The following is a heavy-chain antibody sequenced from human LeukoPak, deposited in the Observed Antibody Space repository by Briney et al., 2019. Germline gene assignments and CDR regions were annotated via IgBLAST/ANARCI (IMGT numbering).Heavy chain of an antibody. J-gene: IGHJ4*02. Sequence: PGRSLRLSCAASGFTFSSYGMHWVRQAPGKGLEWVAFIRYDGSNKYYADSVKGRFTISRDNSKNTLYLQMNSLRAEDTAVYYCAKLSGSPFDYWGQGTLVTVSS. CDR3: AKLSGSPFDY. CDR2: IRYDGSNK. CDR1: GFTFSSYG. V-gene: IGHV3-30*02. D-gene: IGHD1-26*01.